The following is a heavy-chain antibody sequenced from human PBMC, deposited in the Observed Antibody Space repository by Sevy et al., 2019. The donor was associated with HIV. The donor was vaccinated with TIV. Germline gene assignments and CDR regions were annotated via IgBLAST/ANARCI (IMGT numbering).Heavy chain of an antibody. CDR1: GYSFTSHW. D-gene: IGHD3-22*01. J-gene: IGHJ4*02. Sequence: GESLKISCQGSGYSFTSHWIGWVRHMPGKGLEWMGIIYPEDSETRYSPSFQGQVTFSADKSISTAYLQWSSLKASDTAMYYCATSRSGYFDSSGDYIYWGQGTLVTVSS. CDR3: ATSRSGYFDSSGDYIY. CDR2: IYPEDSET. V-gene: IGHV5-51*01.